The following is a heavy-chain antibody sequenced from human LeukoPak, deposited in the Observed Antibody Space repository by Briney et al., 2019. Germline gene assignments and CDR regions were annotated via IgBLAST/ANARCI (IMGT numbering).Heavy chain of an antibody. D-gene: IGHD6-13*01. CDR2: IYYTGST. Sequence: SETLSLTCTVTGGSISSYYWSWIRQPPGKGLEWIGHIYYTGSTNYNPSLKSRVTISVDTSKNQFSLKLSSVTAADTAVYYCARQQLSQLYYFDNCGQGTLVTVSS. J-gene: IGHJ4*02. CDR1: GGSISSYY. V-gene: IGHV4-59*01. CDR3: ARQQLSQLYYFDN.